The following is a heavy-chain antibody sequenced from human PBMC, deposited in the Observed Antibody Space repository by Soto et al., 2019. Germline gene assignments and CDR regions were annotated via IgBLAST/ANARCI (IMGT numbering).Heavy chain of an antibody. J-gene: IGHJ6*02. Sequence: PSETLSLTCTVSGGSISSSSYYWGWIRQPPGKGLEWIGSIYYSGSTYYNPSLKSRVTISVDTSKNQFSLKLSSVTAADTAVYYCARLSGGDYENYYYGMDVWGQGTTVTVSS. CDR1: GGSISSSSYY. CDR2: IYYSGST. V-gene: IGHV4-39*01. CDR3: ARLSGGDYENYYYGMDV. D-gene: IGHD4-17*01.